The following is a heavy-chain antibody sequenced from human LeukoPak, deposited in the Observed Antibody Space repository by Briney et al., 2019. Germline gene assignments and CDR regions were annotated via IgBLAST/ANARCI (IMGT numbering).Heavy chain of an antibody. CDR3: ARVPKRRTYCSAGSCYQIFDY. Sequence: ASVKVSCKASGYTFTSYDINWVRQATGQGLEWMGWMNPNSGNTGYAQKFQGRVTMTRNTSISTAYMELSSLRSEDTAVYYCARVPKRRTYCSAGSCYQIFDYWGQGTLVTVSS. D-gene: IGHD2-15*01. CDR1: GYTFTSYD. J-gene: IGHJ4*02. V-gene: IGHV1-8*01. CDR2: MNPNSGNT.